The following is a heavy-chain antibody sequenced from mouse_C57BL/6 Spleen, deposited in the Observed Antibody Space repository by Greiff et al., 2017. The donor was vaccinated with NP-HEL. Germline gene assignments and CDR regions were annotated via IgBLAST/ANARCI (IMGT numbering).Heavy chain of an antibody. CDR2: IRLKSDNYAT. V-gene: IGHV6-3*01. Sequence: EVKLLESGGGLVQPGGSMKLSCVASGFTFSNYWMNWVRQSPEKGLEWVAQIRLKSDNYATHYAESVKGRFTISRDDSKSSVYLQMNNLRAEDTGIYYCTPGGGYFDYWGQGTTLTVSS. J-gene: IGHJ2*01. CDR1: GFTFSNYW. CDR3: TPGGGYFDY.